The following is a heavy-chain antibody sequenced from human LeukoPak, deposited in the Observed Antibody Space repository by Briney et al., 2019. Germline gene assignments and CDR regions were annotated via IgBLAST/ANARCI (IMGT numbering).Heavy chain of an antibody. V-gene: IGHV4-39*01. CDR3: ASAARELPYYFDY. CDR1: GGSISSSSYY. Sequence: SETLSLTCTVSGGSISSSSYYWGWIRQPPGKGLEWIGSIYYSGSTYYNPSLKSRVTISVDTSKNQFSLKLSSVTAADTAVYYCASAARELPYYFDYWGQGTLVTVSS. D-gene: IGHD1-26*01. J-gene: IGHJ4*02. CDR2: IYYSGST.